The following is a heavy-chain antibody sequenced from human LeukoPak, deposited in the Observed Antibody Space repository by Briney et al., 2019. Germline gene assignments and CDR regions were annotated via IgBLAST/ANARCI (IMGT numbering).Heavy chain of an antibody. J-gene: IGHJ4*02. CDR2: FYGGGSI. CDR3: ASGIPFEY. V-gene: IGHV3-53*01. Sequence: GGSLRLSCAASELSVSSNHMSWVRQAPGKGLEWVSIFYGGGSIYYADSVKGRFTISRDSSTNTLYLQMNSLRAEDTAVYYCASGIPFEYWGQGTLVTVSS. CDR1: ELSVSSNH.